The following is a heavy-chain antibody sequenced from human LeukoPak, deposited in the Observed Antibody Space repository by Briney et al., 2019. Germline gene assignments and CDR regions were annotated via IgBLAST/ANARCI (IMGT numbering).Heavy chain of an antibody. CDR3: ARKESSGSGWYLDY. Sequence: PGGSLRLSCAASGFTFSTYSMNWVRQAPGKGLEWVSSISSSSSYIYHADSVKGRFTISRDNAKSSLYLQMNSLRAEDTAVYYCARKESSGSGWYLDYWGQGTLVTVSS. CDR2: ISSSSSYI. CDR1: GFTFSTYS. J-gene: IGHJ4*02. V-gene: IGHV3-21*01. D-gene: IGHD6-19*01.